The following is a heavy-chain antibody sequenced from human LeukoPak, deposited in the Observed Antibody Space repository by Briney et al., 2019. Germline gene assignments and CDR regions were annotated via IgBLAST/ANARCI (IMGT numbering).Heavy chain of an antibody. Sequence: PSETLSLTCAVYGGSLSGYYWSWIRQPPGKGLEWIGEINHSGSTNYNPSLKSRVTISVDTSKNQFSLKLSSVTAADAAVYYCARGLALEWLLYPALGDDYWGQGTLVTVSS. CDR2: INHSGST. CDR1: GGSLSGYY. J-gene: IGHJ4*02. V-gene: IGHV4-34*01. D-gene: IGHD3-3*01. CDR3: ARGLALEWLLYPALGDDY.